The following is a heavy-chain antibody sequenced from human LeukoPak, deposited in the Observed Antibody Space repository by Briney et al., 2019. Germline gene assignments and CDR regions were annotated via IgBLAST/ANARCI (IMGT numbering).Heavy chain of an antibody. CDR1: GFTVSSNS. D-gene: IGHD2-2*03. J-gene: IGHJ4*02. CDR2: IYRGGTT. V-gene: IGHV3-66*01. Sequence: GGSLRLSCAASGFTVSSNSMTWVRQAPGKGLEWVSVIYRGGTTKYADSVKGRFTISRDNAKNSLYLQMNSLRAEDTAVYYCARTIFGGYCSSTSCYAGGYFDYWGQGTRVTVSS. CDR3: ARTIFGGYCSSTSCYAGGYFDY.